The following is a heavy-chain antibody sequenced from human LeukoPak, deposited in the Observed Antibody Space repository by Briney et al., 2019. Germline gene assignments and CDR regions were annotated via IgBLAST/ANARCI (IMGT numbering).Heavy chain of an antibody. Sequence: PGGSLTLSCQASGFTFSSYWMSWLRQAPGKGLDWVANIKQDGSEKYYVDSVKGRFTISRDNAKNSLYLQMNSLRAEDTAVYYCARVDYYGSGSFDYWGQGTLVTVSS. CDR1: GFTFSSYW. V-gene: IGHV3-7*01. CDR3: ARVDYYGSGSFDY. CDR2: IKQDGSEK. J-gene: IGHJ4*02. D-gene: IGHD3-10*01.